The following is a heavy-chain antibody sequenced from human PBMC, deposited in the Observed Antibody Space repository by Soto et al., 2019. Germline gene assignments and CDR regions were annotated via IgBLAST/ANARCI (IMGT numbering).Heavy chain of an antibody. J-gene: IGHJ4*02. V-gene: IGHV3-66*01. CDR1: GFDVSNTD. CDR2: IYSGGYT. Sequence: EVQLVESGGDLVQRGGSLRLSCADSGFDVSNTDMSWVRQAPGKGLEWVSVIYSGGYTNYADSVKGRFIVSRDSPKNTLYLQMDSLRAEDTAVYYCAREAIIVIAAPEYYFDYWGQGTLVTVSS. D-gene: IGHD3-22*01. CDR3: AREAIIVIAAPEYYFDY.